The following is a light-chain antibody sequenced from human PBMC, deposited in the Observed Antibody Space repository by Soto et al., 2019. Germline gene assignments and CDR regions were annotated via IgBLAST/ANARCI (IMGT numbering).Light chain of an antibody. CDR3: QQYDNLPWT. CDR1: QDIRKY. J-gene: IGKJ1*01. CDR2: DAS. Sequence: DIQMTQSPSSLSASVGDRVTSTCQASQDIRKYLNWDQQKPGKAPKLLIYDASNLETGVPSRFSASGSGTDFTFTISSLKPEDIATYYCQQYDNLPWTFGQGTTVEIK. V-gene: IGKV1-33*01.